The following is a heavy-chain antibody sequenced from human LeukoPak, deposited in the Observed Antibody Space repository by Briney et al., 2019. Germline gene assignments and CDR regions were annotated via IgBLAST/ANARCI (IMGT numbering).Heavy chain of an antibody. CDR3: AKEVGGLDY. J-gene: IGHJ4*02. V-gene: IGHV3-23*01. Sequence: GGSLRLSCAASGFTFSSYAMSWVRQAPGKGLEWVSVISGSGGTTYYADSVKGRSTISRDNSKNTLYLQMNSLRAEGTALYYCAKEVGGLDYWGQGTLVTVSS. CDR2: ISGSGGTT. D-gene: IGHD6-19*01. CDR1: GFTFSSYA.